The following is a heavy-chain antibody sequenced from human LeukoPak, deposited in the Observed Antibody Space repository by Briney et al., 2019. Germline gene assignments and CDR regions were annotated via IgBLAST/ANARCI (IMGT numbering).Heavy chain of an antibody. D-gene: IGHD3-10*01. CDR1: GGAISIDY. CDR2: IYISVTT. CDR3: AQTGRPGNSFAY. V-gene: IGHV4-4*07. J-gene: IGHJ4*02. Sequence: SETLSLTCTVSGGAISIDYWSWGRQPAGKGLECIGRIYISVTTNYNPSLQSRVTMSLATSKSQFSLKLSSVTASDPAVYFCAQTGRPGNSFAYWGQGTLVTVSS.